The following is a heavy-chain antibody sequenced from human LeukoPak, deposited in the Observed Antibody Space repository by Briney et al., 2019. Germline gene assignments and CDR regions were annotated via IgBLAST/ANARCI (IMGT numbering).Heavy chain of an antibody. CDR3: ASGQYYDLWRGYYVD. Sequence: PSETLSLTCAVYGGSFSGHYWSWIRQPPGKGLEWIGEINHSGSTNYNPSLESRVTISVDTSKNHFSLKLSSVTAADTAVYYCASGQYYDLWRGYYVDWGQGTLVTVSA. D-gene: IGHD3-3*01. CDR2: INHSGST. J-gene: IGHJ4*02. V-gene: IGHV4-34*01. CDR1: GGSFSGHY.